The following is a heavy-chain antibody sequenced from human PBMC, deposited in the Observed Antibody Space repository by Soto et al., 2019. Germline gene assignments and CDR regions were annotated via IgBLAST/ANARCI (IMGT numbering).Heavy chain of an antibody. V-gene: IGHV3-53*01. CDR3: ARRPIYYGMDV. CDR2: IYSGGST. Sequence: EVQLVESGGGLIQPGGSLRLSCAASGFTVSSNYMSWVRQAPGKGLEWVSVIYSGGSTYYADSVKGRFTISRDNSKNTRYLQMISLRAEDTAVYYCARRPIYYGMDVWGQGTTVTVSS. CDR1: GFTVSSNY. J-gene: IGHJ6*02.